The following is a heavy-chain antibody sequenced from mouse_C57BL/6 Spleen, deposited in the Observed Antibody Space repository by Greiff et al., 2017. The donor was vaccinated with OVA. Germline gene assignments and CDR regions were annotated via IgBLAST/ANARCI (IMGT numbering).Heavy chain of an antibody. Sequence: VQLQQPGAELVMPGASVKLSCKASGYTFTSYWMHWVKQRPGQGLEWIGEIDPSASYTNYNQKFKGKSTLTVDKSSSTAYMQLSSLTSEDSAVYYCARGDYDYPFDYWGQGTTLTVSS. CDR1: GYTFTSYW. D-gene: IGHD2-4*01. V-gene: IGHV1-69*01. CDR2: IDPSASYT. J-gene: IGHJ2*01. CDR3: ARGDYDYPFDY.